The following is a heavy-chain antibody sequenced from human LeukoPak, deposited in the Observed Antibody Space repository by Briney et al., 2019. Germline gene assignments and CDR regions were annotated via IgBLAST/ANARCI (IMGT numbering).Heavy chain of an antibody. V-gene: IGHV4-34*01. CDR2: INHSGST. CDR1: GGSFSGYY. Sequence: SETLSLTCAVYGGSFSGYYWSWIRQPPGKGLEWIGEINHSGSTNYNPSLKSRVTMSVDTSKNQFSLKLSSVTAADTAVYYCARGPHDSLDYWGQGTLVTVSS. CDR3: ARGPHDSLDY. D-gene: IGHD3-22*01. J-gene: IGHJ4*02.